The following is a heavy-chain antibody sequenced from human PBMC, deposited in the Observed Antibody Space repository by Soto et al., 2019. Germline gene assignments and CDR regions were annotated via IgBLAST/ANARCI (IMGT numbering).Heavy chain of an antibody. V-gene: IGHV4-34*01. CDR2: INHSGST. D-gene: IGHD4-4*01. Sequence: SETLSLTCAVYGGSFSGYYWSWIRQPPGKGLEWIGEINHSGSTNYNPSLKSRVTISVDTSKNQFSLKLSSVTAADTAVYYCARGRPTVAPFDYWGQGTLVTVSS. CDR1: GGSFSGYY. J-gene: IGHJ4*02. CDR3: ARGRPTVAPFDY.